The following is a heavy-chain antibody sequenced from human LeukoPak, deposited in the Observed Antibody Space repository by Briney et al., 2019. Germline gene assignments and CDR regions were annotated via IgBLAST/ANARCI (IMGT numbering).Heavy chain of an antibody. CDR3: ARGALSDDFWSGYDY. CDR2: INHSGRT. J-gene: IGHJ4*02. V-gene: IGHV4-34*01. D-gene: IGHD3-3*01. CDR1: GGSFNGYY. Sequence: SETLSLTCAAYGGSFNGYYWSWIRQPPGKGLEWIGEINHSGRTDYNPSLKSRVTISVDRSKIQFSLKLSSVTAADTAVYYCARGALSDDFWSGYDYWGQGTLVTVSS.